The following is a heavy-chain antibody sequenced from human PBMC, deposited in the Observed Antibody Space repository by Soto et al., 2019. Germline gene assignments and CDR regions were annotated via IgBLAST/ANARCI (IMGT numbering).Heavy chain of an antibody. V-gene: IGHV1-58*01. D-gene: IGHD1-26*01. CDR1: GFTFTSSA. Sequence: QMQLVQSGPEVKKPGTSVKVSCKASGFTFTSSAVQWVRQARGQRLEWIGWIVVGSGNTNYAQKFQERVTITRDMSXXTAYMELSSLRSEDTAVYYCAADRIVGYGGNSADYWGQGTLVTVSS. CDR2: IVVGSGNT. CDR3: AADRIVGYGGNSADY. J-gene: IGHJ4*02.